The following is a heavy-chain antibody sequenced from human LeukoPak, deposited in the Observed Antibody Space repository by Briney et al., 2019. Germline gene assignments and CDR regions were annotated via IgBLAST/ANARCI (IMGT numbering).Heavy chain of an antibody. CDR3: ARERTYYYDSSGYYNPDAFDI. D-gene: IGHD3-22*01. CDR1: GFTFSSYS. V-gene: IGHV3-21*01. CDR2: ISSSSSYI. J-gene: IGHJ3*02. Sequence: PGRSLRLSCAASGFTFSSYSMNWVRQAPGKGLEWVSSISSSSSYIYYADSVKGRFTISRDNAKNSLYLQMNSLRAEDTAVYYCARERTYYYDSSGYYNPDAFDIWGQGTMVTVSS.